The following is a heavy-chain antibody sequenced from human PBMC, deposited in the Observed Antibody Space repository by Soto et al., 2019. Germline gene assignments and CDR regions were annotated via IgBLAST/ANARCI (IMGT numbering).Heavy chain of an antibody. Sequence: QVQLVQSGAEVKKPGASVKVSCKASGYTFTSYGISWVRQAPGQGLEWMGWISAYNGNTNYAQKLQGRVTMTTATSTSTAYMELRSLRSDATAVYYCARDTPAERAAGDTPHFDYWGQGTLVTVSS. J-gene: IGHJ4*02. CDR2: ISAYNGNT. CDR3: ARDTPAERAAGDTPHFDY. D-gene: IGHD6-13*01. V-gene: IGHV1-18*01. CDR1: GYTFTSYG.